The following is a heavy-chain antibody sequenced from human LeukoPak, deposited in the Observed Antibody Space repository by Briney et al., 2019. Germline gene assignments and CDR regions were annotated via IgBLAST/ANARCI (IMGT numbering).Heavy chain of an antibody. J-gene: IGHJ4*01. V-gene: IGHV3-7*01. CDR1: GFTFSTYW. CDR2: MKRDGSEI. D-gene: IGHD7-27*01. Sequence: GGSLRLSCSASGFTFSTYWMSWVRQAPGKGLEWVANMKRDGSEIYYVDSVRGRFTISRDNAKNTLYLQMNNLRAEDTAMYYCASSLGPLTEYWGQGTLVTVSS. CDR3: ASSLGPLTEY.